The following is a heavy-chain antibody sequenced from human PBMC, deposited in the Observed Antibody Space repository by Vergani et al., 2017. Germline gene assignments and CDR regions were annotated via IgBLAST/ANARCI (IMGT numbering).Heavy chain of an antibody. CDR1: GGTFSSYA. V-gene: IGHV1-69*12. Sequence: QVQLVQSGAEVKKPGSSVKVSCKASGGTFSSYAIHWVRQGPGQGLEWLGWVIPIFGRANYAQKIQDRVTITADDFTTTAFMELSSLRSEDTAVYYCARAFGAWQVDYYMDVWGKGTTVTVSS. J-gene: IGHJ6*03. CDR3: ARAFGAWQVDYYMDV. D-gene: IGHD3-10*01. CDR2: VIPIFGRA.